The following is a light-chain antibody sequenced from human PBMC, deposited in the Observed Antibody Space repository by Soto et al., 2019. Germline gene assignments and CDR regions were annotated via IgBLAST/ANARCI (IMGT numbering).Light chain of an antibody. CDR1: SSNIERNT. V-gene: IGLV1-44*01. CDR3: AAWDDSLNGFYV. J-gene: IGLJ1*01. Sequence: QSVLTQPPSASGTPGQRVTISCSGSSSNIERNTVNWYQHLPGTAPKLLIYNNNQRPSGVPDRFSGSKSGTSASLAISGLQSEDEADYYCAAWDDSLNGFYVLGTETKVTVL. CDR2: NNN.